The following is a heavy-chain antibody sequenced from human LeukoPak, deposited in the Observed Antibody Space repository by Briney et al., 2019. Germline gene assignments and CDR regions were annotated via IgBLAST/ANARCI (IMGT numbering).Heavy chain of an antibody. CDR2: ISTSSSYI. CDR3: VKRWTGTTIGQQDY. Sequence: GGSLRLSCAASGFTFNRYNMNWVRRAPGKGLEWVSSISTSSSYIYYADSVRGRFTISRDNAKNSLYLQMNSLRAEDMAVYYCVKRWTGTTIGQQDYWGQGTLVTVSS. V-gene: IGHV3-21*01. D-gene: IGHD1-1*01. J-gene: IGHJ4*02. CDR1: GFTFNRYN.